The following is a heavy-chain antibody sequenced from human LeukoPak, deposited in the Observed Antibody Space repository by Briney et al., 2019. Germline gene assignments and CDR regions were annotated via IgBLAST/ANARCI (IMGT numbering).Heavy chain of an antibody. V-gene: IGHV4-59*08. Sequence: SETLSFTCTVSGGSISSYYWSWIRQPPGKGLEWIGYIYYSGSTNYNPSLKSRVPISVDTSKNQFSLKLSSVTAADTAVYYCASSEGTVDAFDIWGQGTMVTVSS. D-gene: IGHD3-10*01. CDR1: GGSISSYY. CDR2: IYYSGST. J-gene: IGHJ3*02. CDR3: ASSEGTVDAFDI.